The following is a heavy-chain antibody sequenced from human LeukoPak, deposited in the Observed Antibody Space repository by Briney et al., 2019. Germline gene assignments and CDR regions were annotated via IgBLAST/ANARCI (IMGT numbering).Heavy chain of an antibody. CDR1: GGSISNYY. D-gene: IGHD6-6*01. J-gene: IGHJ4*02. CDR2: IYYSGST. Sequence: SETLSLTCTVSGGSISNYYWCWIRQPPGKGLEWIGYIYYSGSTNSNPSLKSRVTISLDTSENQFSLKLSSVTAADTAVYYCARAGQFISARPITFDYWGQGTLVTVSS. CDR3: ARAGQFISARPITFDY. V-gene: IGHV4-59*01.